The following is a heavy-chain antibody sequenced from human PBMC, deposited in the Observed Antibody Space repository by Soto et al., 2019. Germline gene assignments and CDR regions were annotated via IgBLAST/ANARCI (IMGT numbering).Heavy chain of an antibody. V-gene: IGHV4-4*02. CDR1: GGSISSRDW. J-gene: IGHJ4*02. D-gene: IGHD3-3*01. CDR3: ATGNVDSVLES. Sequence: NPSETLSLTCSVSGGSISSRDWWTWVRQAPGEGLEWIGKIYHGGGTNFSPSLRGRVNISIDKSRKFFSLTLNSVTAADTAIYFCATGNVDSVLESWGRGTLVTVSS. CDR2: IYHGGGT.